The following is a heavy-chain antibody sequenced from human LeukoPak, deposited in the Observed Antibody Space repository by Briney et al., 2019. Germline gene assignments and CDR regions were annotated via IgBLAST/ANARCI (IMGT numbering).Heavy chain of an antibody. J-gene: IGHJ6*02. Sequence: PGGSLRLSCAASGSNNYISWVRQAPGTGLEWVANINRDGSERYYVDSVKGRFTISRDDAKSSLYLQMNSLRAEDTAVYYCARRNAMDVWGQGTTVIVFS. CDR2: INRDGSER. CDR1: GSNNY. V-gene: IGHV3-7*03. CDR3: ARRNAMDV.